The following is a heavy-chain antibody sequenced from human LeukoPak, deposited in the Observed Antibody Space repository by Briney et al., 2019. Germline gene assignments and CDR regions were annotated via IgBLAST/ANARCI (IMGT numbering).Heavy chain of an antibody. Sequence: PGGSLRLSCAASGFTFRSYGMHWVRQAPGKGLEWVAIIWNDGSNTYYADSVKGRFTISRDNSKNTLYLQMNSLTVEDTAVYYCARGGLAAAGIDYWGQGTLVTVSS. D-gene: IGHD6-13*01. J-gene: IGHJ4*02. CDR3: ARGGLAAAGIDY. V-gene: IGHV3-33*08. CDR1: GFTFRSYG. CDR2: IWNDGSNT.